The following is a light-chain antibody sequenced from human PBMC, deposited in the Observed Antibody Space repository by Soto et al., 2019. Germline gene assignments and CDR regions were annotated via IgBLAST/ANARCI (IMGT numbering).Light chain of an antibody. CDR2: GNA. V-gene: IGLV1-40*01. J-gene: IGLJ3*02. CDR3: QSYDSRLSGSWM. Sequence: QSALTQPPSVSGAPGQGVTISCTGSSSNIGAGYDVHWYQQLPGTSPKLLIYGNANRPSGVPDRFSGSKSGTSASLAITGLQAEDEADYYCQSYDSRLSGSWMFGGGTKLTVL. CDR1: SSNIGAGYD.